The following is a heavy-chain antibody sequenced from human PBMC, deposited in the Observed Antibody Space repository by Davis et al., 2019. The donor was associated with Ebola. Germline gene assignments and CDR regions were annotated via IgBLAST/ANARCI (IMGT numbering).Heavy chain of an antibody. CDR3: TSRYSSTNDY. D-gene: IGHD6-13*01. CDR1: GFTFSGSA. Sequence: GGSLRLSCAASGFTFSGSAMHWLRQASGKGLEWVGRIRSKANSYATAYAASVKGRFTISRDDSKNTAYLQMNSLKTEDTAVYYCTSRYSSTNDYWGQGTLVTVSS. J-gene: IGHJ4*02. CDR2: IRSKANSYAT. V-gene: IGHV3-73*01.